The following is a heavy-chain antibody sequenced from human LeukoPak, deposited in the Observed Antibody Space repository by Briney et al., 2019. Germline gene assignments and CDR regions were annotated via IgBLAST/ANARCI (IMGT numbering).Heavy chain of an antibody. Sequence: SGGSLRLSCAASGFTFSSYGMHLVRQAPGKGLEWVAFIRYDGSNKYYADSVKGRFTISRDNSKNTLYLQMNSLRAEDTAVYYCAKDDYILTGYYYFDYWGQGTLVTVSS. D-gene: IGHD3-9*01. CDR2: IRYDGSNK. CDR1: GFTFSSYG. CDR3: AKDDYILTGYYYFDY. J-gene: IGHJ4*02. V-gene: IGHV3-30*02.